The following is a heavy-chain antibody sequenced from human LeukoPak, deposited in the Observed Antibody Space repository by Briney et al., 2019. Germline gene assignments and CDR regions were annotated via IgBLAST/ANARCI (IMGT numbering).Heavy chain of an antibody. D-gene: IGHD5-24*01. Sequence: SETLSLTCTVSGGSISSYYWSWIRQPPGKGLEWIGYIYYSGSTNYNPSLKSRVTISVDTSKNQFSLKLSSVTAADTAVYYCAREIRYGNYYMDVWGKGTPVTVSS. CDR2: IYYSGST. CDR3: AREIRYGNYYMDV. V-gene: IGHV4-59*01. CDR1: GGSISSYY. J-gene: IGHJ6*03.